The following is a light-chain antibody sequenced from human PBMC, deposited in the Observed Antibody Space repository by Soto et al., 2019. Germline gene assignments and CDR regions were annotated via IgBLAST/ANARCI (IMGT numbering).Light chain of an antibody. CDR3: QHCQPYGDSPPLT. Sequence: EIVMTQSPATLSVSPGERVTLSCRARQSVGSNLAWYQQTPGQAPRVVIYDASTRATVIPARFSGSGSGTDFTLTISRLEPEDFAVYYCQHCQPYGDSPPLTFGGGTKVDIK. CDR2: DAS. CDR1: QSVGSN. J-gene: IGKJ4*01. V-gene: IGKV3-15*01.